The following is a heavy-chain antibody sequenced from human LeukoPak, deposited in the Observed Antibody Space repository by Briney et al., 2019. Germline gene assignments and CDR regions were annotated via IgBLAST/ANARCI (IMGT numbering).Heavy chain of an antibody. CDR1: GLTFSSYS. V-gene: IGHV3-66*01. J-gene: IGHJ4*02. D-gene: IGHD4-23*01. CDR3: ARSITGYGGLLDY. Sequence: GGSLRLSCAASGLTFSSYSMNWVRQAPGKGLEWVSVIYSGASTSYAESVKGRFTISRDSSKNTVYLQMNSLRDEDTAVYYCARSITGYGGLLDYWGQGNLVTVSS. CDR2: IYSGAST.